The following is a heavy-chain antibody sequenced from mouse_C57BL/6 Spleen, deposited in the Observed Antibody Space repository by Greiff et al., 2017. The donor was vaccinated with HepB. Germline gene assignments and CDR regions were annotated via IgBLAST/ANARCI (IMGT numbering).Heavy chain of an antibody. CDR1: GYTFTDYE. J-gene: IGHJ3*01. Sequence: QVQLQQSGAELVRPGASVTLSCKASGYTFTDYEMHWVKQTPVHGLEWIGAIDPETGGTAYNQKFKGKAILTADKSSSTAYMELRSLTSEDSAVYYCTKGELRLGFAYWGQGTLVTVSA. CDR3: TKGELRLGFAY. CDR2: IDPETGGT. D-gene: IGHD3-2*02. V-gene: IGHV1-15*01.